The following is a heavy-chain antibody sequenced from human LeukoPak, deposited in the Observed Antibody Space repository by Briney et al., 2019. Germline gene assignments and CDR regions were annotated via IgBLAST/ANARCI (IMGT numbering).Heavy chain of an antibody. D-gene: IGHD6-19*01. CDR1: GGSFNSYV. CDR2: IIPILDVA. CDR3: AKSPPRQWLSDYYYMDV. V-gene: IGHV1-69*04. J-gene: IGHJ6*03. Sequence: ASVKVSCKASGGSFNSYVITWVRQAPGQGLEWMGRIIPILDVANFAQKFQGRVTITTDESTNTAYMELSSLNSEDTAIYYCAKSPPRQWLSDYYYMDVWGKGITVTVSS.